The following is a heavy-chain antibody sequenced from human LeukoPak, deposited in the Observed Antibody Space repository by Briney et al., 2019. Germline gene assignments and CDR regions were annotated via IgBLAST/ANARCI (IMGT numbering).Heavy chain of an antibody. CDR1: GFTFSSYA. Sequence: GGSLRLSCAASGFTFSSYAMNWVRQAPGKGLEWVSGISGGGGGTYYADSVKGRFTISRDNSKNTLYLQMNSLRAEDTAVYYCAKDTQVRGEKSGYSDYWGQGTLVTVSS. CDR2: ISGGGGGT. V-gene: IGHV3-23*01. CDR3: AKDTQVRGEKSGYSDY. D-gene: IGHD3-22*01. J-gene: IGHJ4*02.